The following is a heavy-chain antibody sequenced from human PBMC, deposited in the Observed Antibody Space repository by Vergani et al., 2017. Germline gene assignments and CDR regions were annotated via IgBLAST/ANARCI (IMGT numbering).Heavy chain of an antibody. Sequence: EVQLLESGGGLVQPGGSLRISCAASGFTFSSYAMSWVRQAPGKGLEWVSAISESGDNTYYPDSVRGRFTISRDNSKNTLYLQMNSLRAEDTAVYYCANPYCSSTSCRTWGQGTLVTVSS. D-gene: IGHD2-2*01. CDR3: ANPYCSSTSCRT. J-gene: IGHJ4*02. CDR2: ISESGDNT. CDR1: GFTFSSYA. V-gene: IGHV3-23*01.